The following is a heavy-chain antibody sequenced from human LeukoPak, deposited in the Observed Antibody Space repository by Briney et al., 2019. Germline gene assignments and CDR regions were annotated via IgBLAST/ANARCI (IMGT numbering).Heavy chain of an antibody. CDR1: GFTFSNYN. CDR3: AVDDYLDS. V-gene: IGHV3-21*01. CDR2: ISSSSIYI. J-gene: IGHJ4*02. D-gene: IGHD2-8*01. Sequence: GGSLRLSCAASGFTFSNYNMTWVRQAPGKGLEWVSSISSSSIYISYADSVKGRFTISRDNTKNALYLQMNSLRAEDTAVFVPAVDDYLDSWGQGTLVTVSS.